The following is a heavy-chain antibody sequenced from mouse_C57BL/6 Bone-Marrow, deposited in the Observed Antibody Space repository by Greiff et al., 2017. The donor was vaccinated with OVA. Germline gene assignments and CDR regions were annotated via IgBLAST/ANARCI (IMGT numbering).Heavy chain of an antibody. Sequence: VKLMESGAELARPGASVKLSCKASGYTFTSYGISWVKQRTGQGLEWIGEIYPRSGNTYYNEKFKGKATLTADKSSSTAYMELRSLTSEDSAVYFCARHPGGNYGGFAYWGQGTLVTGSA. J-gene: IGHJ3*01. CDR3: ARHPGGNYGGFAY. CDR1: GYTFTSYG. CDR2: IYPRSGNT. V-gene: IGHV1-81*01. D-gene: IGHD2-1*01.